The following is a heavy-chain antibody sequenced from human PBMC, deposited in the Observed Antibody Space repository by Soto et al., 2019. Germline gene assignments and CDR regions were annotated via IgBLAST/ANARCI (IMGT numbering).Heavy chain of an antibody. D-gene: IGHD2-15*01. V-gene: IGHV1-8*01. CDR2: MNPNSGNT. CDR3: ARGYCSGGSCYLIYYYYMDV. J-gene: IGHJ6*03. CDR1: GYTFTSYD. Sequence: ASVKVSCKASGYTFTSYDINWVRQATGQGLERMGWMNPNSGNTGYAQKFQGRVTMTRNTSISTAYMELSSLRSEDTAVYYCARGYCSGGSCYLIYYYYMDVWGKGTTVTVSS.